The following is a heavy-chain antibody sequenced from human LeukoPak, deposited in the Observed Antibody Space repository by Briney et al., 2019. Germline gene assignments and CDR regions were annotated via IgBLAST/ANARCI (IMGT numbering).Heavy chain of an antibody. CDR1: GGSISSSSYY. CDR2: IYYSGNT. V-gene: IGHV4-39*01. D-gene: IGHD6-6*01. Sequence: SETLSLTCTVSGGSISSSSYYWGWIRQPPGKGLEWIGSIYYSGNTYYNPSLKSRVTISVDTSKNQFSLKLSSVTAADTAVYYCARRLAGGAARGAFDIWDQGTMVTVSS. CDR3: ARRLAGGAARGAFDI. J-gene: IGHJ3*02.